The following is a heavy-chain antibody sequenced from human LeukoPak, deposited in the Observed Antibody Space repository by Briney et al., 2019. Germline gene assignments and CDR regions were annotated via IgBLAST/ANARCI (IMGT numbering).Heavy chain of an antibody. V-gene: IGHV4-59*01. J-gene: IGHJ4*02. CDR1: GGSISVYY. CDR2: IYYSGST. CDR3: VRAYDFWSGYFDY. Sequence: PSETLSLTCTVSGGSISVYYWSWIRQPPGKGLEWIGYIYYSGSTNYNPSLKSRVTISVDTSKNQFSLKLSSVTAADTAVYYCVRAYDFWSGYFDYWGQGTLVTVSS. D-gene: IGHD3-3*01.